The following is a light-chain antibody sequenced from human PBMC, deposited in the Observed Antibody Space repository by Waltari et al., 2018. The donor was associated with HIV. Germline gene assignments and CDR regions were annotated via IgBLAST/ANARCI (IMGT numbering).Light chain of an antibody. CDR1: RSVSSN. Sequence: EIVMTQSPATLSVSPGETVTLSCRASRSVSSNLAWYQQKPGQAPGLLISGASTRAAGIPDRFSGSGAGREFTLSISSLQSEDFAVYYCQQYHNWPRTFGQGTKVEI. CDR3: QQYHNWPRT. V-gene: IGKV3-15*01. J-gene: IGKJ1*01. CDR2: GAS.